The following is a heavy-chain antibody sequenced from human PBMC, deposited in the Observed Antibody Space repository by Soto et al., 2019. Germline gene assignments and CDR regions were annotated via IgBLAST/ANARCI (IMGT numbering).Heavy chain of an antibody. CDR3: ARYTNFSPYYHGVDV. CDR2: IYYSGNT. D-gene: IGHD2-8*01. J-gene: IGHJ6*02. Sequence: QVQLQESGPGLVKPSQSVSLTCTVSGVSISSGDYYWSWIRQPQGKGLEWIGYIYYSGNTNYVPSLGSRLTISIDTARNQFSLHLMSVTAADTAIYYCARYTNFSPYYHGVDVWGQGTTVTVSS. V-gene: IGHV4-30-4*01. CDR1: GVSISSGDYY.